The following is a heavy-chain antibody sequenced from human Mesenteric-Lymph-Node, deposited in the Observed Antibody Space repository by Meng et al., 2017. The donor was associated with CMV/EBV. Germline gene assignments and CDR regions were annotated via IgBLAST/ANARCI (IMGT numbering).Heavy chain of an antibody. CDR3: ARAIPALGYGRHGSS. D-gene: IGHD5-18*01. CDR2: ISSSGSTI. J-gene: IGHJ4*02. V-gene: IGHV3-48*03. Sequence: GESLKISCAASGFTFSSYEMNWVRQAPGKGLEWVSYISSSGSTIYYADSVKGRFTISRDNAKNSLYLQMNSLRAEDTAVYYCARAIPALGYGRHGSSWGQGTLVTVSS. CDR1: GFTFSSYE.